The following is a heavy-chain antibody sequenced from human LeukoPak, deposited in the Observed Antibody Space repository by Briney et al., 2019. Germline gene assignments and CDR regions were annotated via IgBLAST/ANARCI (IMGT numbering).Heavy chain of an antibody. J-gene: IGHJ4*02. D-gene: IGHD3-10*01. CDR1: GGTLSSYA. Sequence: SVKVSCKASGGTLSSYAISWVRQAPGQGLEWMGGIIPIFGTANYAQKFQGRVTITADESTSTAYMELSSLRSEDTAVYYCASSRGDPIVPYPLDYWGQGTLVTVSS. V-gene: IGHV1-69*01. CDR2: IIPIFGTA. CDR3: ASSRGDPIVPYPLDY.